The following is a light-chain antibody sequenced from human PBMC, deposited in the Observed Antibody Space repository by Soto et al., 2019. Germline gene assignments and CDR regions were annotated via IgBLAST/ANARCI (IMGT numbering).Light chain of an antibody. V-gene: IGKV3-11*01. CDR2: GTS. Sequence: EIVLTQSPASLALSPGERATISCRASLSVSGYLAWYQQRPNQAPRLLIHGTSNRATGIPARFSGEGSGTDFTLTIRSLEPEDSAVYYCQHRANFGQGTRLEIK. CDR1: LSVSGY. J-gene: IGKJ5*01. CDR3: QHRAN.